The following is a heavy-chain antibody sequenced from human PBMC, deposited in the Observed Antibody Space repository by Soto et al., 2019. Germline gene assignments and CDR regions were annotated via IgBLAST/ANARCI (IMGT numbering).Heavy chain of an antibody. CDR3: ARAERSWRDYFDY. Sequence: QVQLQESGPGLVKPSQTLSLTCTVSGGSISSGDYYWSWIRQPPGKGLEWIGYIYYSGSTYYNPSLKSRVTISVDTSKNQFSLKLSSVTAADTAVYCCARAERSWRDYFDYWGQGTLVTVSS. V-gene: IGHV4-30-4*01. D-gene: IGHD1-26*01. CDR1: GGSISSGDYY. J-gene: IGHJ4*02. CDR2: IYYSGST.